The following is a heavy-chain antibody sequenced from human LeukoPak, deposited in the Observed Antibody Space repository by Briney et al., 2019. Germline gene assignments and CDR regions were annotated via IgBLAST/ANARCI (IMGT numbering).Heavy chain of an antibody. D-gene: IGHD2-21*02. J-gene: IGHJ4*02. V-gene: IGHV3-48*01. Sequence: PGGSLRLSCAASGFTFSSYSMNWVRQAPGKGLEWVSYISKSSDRIYHADSVKGRFTISRDNSKNTLYLQMNSLRAEDTAVYYCAKVSIGDCGGDCYPFDYWGQGTLVTVSS. CDR3: AKVSIGDCGGDCYPFDY. CDR1: GFTFSSYS. CDR2: ISKSSDRI.